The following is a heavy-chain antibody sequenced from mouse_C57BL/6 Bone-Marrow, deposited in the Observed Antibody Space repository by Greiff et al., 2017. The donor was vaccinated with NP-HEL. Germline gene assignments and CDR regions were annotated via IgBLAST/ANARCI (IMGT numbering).Heavy chain of an antibody. V-gene: IGHV5-6*01. CDR2: ISSGGSYT. CDR3: ARHGGSSWFAY. Sequence: EVMLVESGGDLVKPEGSLKLSCAASGFTFSSYGMSWVRQTPDKRLEWVATISSGGSYTYYPDSVKGRFTISRDNAKNTLYLQMGSLKSEDTAIYYCARHGGSSWFAYWGQGTLVTVSA. J-gene: IGHJ3*01. CDR1: GFTFSSYG.